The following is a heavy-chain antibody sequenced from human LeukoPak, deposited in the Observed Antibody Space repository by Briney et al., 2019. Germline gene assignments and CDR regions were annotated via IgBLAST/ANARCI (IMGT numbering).Heavy chain of an antibody. J-gene: IGHJ6*03. CDR2: IGSAGDT. CDR1: GFTFSSYD. Sequence: GGSLRLSCAASGFTFSSYDMHWVRQATGKGLEWVSAIGSAGDTYYADSVKGRFTISRDNSKNTLYLQMNSLRAEDTAVYYCAKDLSRAGSPYYMDVWGKGTTVTISS. CDR3: AKDLSRAGSPYYMDV. V-gene: IGHV3-13*01. D-gene: IGHD3-10*01.